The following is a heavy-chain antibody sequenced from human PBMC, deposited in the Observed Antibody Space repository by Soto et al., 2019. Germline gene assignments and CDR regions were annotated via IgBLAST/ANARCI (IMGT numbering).Heavy chain of an antibody. V-gene: IGHV1-18*01. CDR1: GYTFTSYG. D-gene: IGHD6-13*01. CDR3: AKDLLEYSSSWGLYYYYGMDV. CDR2: ISAYNGNT. Sequence: GASVKVSCKASGYTFTSYGISWVRQAPGQGLEWMGWISAYNGNTNYAQKLQGRVTMTTDTSTSTAYMELRSLRSDDTAVYYCAKDLLEYSSSWGLYYYYGMDVWGQGTTVT. J-gene: IGHJ6*02.